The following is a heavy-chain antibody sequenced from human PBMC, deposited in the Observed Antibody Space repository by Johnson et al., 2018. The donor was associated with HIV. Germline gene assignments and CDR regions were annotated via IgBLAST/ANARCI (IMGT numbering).Heavy chain of an antibody. J-gene: IGHJ3*02. D-gene: IGHD1-1*01. CDR2: INGDGRRT. Sequence: VQLVESGGGLVQPGGSLRLSCAGSGFIFSSSWIHWVRQVPGKGLVWVSRINGDGRRTSYADSVKGRFTIARDNAKNTLYLQMNTLRAEDTAVYYCAGDMVQLEILGAFEIWGQGTMVTVSS. CDR3: AGDMVQLEILGAFEI. V-gene: IGHV3-74*01. CDR1: GFIFSSSW.